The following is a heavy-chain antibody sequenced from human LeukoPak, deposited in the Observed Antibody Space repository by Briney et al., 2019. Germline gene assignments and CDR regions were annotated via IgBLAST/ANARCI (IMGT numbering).Heavy chain of an antibody. Sequence: GGSLRLSCAASGFTFSSYGMYWVRQAPGKGLEWVGVIWYDGSNKYYADSVKSRFTISRDNSKNTLYLQMNSLRAEDTAVYYCARDEDTAMGPIDYWGQGTLVTVSS. CDR1: GFTFSSYG. D-gene: IGHD5-18*01. V-gene: IGHV3-33*01. J-gene: IGHJ4*02. CDR3: ARDEDTAMGPIDY. CDR2: IWYDGSNK.